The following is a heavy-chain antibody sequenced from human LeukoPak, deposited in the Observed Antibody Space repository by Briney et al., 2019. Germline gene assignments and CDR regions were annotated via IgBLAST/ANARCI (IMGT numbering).Heavy chain of an antibody. Sequence: GGSLRLSCAASGFTFSSYVMHWVRQAPGKGLEWVATISYEGSNQYYADSVKGRFTIFRDNSKNTLYLQMNSLRAEDTAVYYCAKGGYCSSTSCYSASPLRFLEWLTFDYWGQGTLVTVSS. CDR1: GFTFSSYV. CDR2: ISYEGSNQ. D-gene: IGHD2-2*01. V-gene: IGHV3-30*18. CDR3: AKGGYCSSTSCYSASPLRFLEWLTFDY. J-gene: IGHJ4*02.